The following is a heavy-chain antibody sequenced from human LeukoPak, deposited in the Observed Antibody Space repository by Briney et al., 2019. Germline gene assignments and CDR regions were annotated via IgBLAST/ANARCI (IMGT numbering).Heavy chain of an antibody. V-gene: IGHV3-23*01. CDR1: GFTFSSYA. Sequence: LPGGSLRLSCAASGFTFSSYAMSWVRQAPGKGLEWVSAISGSGGSTYYADSVRGRFTISRDNSKNTLYLQMNSLRAKDTAVYYCATLAVADSVPDYWGQGTLVTVSS. CDR2: ISGSGGST. J-gene: IGHJ4*02. D-gene: IGHD6-19*01. CDR3: ATLAVADSVPDY.